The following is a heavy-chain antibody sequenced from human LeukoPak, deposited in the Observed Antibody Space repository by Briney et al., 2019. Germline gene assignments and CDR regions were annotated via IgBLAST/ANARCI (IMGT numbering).Heavy chain of an antibody. CDR3: ARSPVLRYFDWLLSTSYFDY. Sequence: AAVKVSCKASGGSFSSYDINWVRQATGQGLEWMGWMNPNSGNTGYAQKFQGRVTMTRKTSISTAYMDLSSLRSEDTAVYYCARSPVLRYFDWLLSTSYFDYWGQGTLVTVSS. V-gene: IGHV1-8*02. D-gene: IGHD3-9*01. J-gene: IGHJ4*02. CDR2: MNPNSGNT. CDR1: GGSFSSYD.